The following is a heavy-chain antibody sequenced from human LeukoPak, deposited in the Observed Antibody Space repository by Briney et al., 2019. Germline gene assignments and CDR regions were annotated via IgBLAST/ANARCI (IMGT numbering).Heavy chain of an antibody. CDR2: ISSSGGTR. V-gene: IGHV3-48*03. J-gene: IGHJ3*02. D-gene: IGHD1/OR15-1a*01. Sequence: GGSLILSCAASGFTFSSYEMNWVRQAPGKGLEWVSYISSSGGTRYYADSVKGRFTISRDNAKNSLYLQMYSLRAEDTAVYYCARENTDDAFDIWGQETMVTVSS. CDR3: ARENTDDAFDI. CDR1: GFTFSSYE.